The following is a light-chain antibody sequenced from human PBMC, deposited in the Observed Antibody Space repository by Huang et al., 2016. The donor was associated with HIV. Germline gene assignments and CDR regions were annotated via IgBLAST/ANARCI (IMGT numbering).Light chain of an antibody. CDR1: QSVLHGSNNKNY. CDR2: WAS. CDR3: QQYYNTPIT. Sequence: DIVMTQSPDSLAVSLGERAIIDCKSSQSVLHGSNNKNYLGWYQQKQGQPPKLLIFWASAREFGVPDRFSGSGAGTDFTLTSSGLQAEDVAVYYCQQYYNTPITFGQGTRLEI. V-gene: IGKV4-1*01. J-gene: IGKJ5*01.